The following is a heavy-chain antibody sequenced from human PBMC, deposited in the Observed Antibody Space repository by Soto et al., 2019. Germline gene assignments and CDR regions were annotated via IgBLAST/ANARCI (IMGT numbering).Heavy chain of an antibody. CDR2: IGPDRGDT. CDR1: GYTFTGHY. CDR3: GRGRSGELVVFP. V-gene: IGHV1-2*02. D-gene: IGHD1-7*01. Sequence: QVQLVQSGAEVKKPGASVKVSCKASGYTFTGHYIHWVRHVPGQGREWMGEIGPDRGDTKYAQKFQGRLTMTRDTSITTVYMELSNLGPDDTAVYYCGRGRSGELVVFPWGQGTLVTVSS. J-gene: IGHJ5*02.